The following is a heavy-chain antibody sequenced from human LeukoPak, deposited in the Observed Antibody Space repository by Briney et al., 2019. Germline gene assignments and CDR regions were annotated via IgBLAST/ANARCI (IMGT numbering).Heavy chain of an antibody. CDR2: IIPIFGTA. CDR3: ARGIGQHEFPPDAFDI. D-gene: IGHD1-26*01. Sequence: ASVKVSCKASGGTFSSYAISWVRQAPGQGLEWMGGIIPIFGTANYAQKFQGRVTITADESTSTAYMELSSLRSEDTAVYYCARGIGQHEFPPDAFDIWGQGTMVTVSS. J-gene: IGHJ3*02. V-gene: IGHV1-69*01. CDR1: GGTFSSYA.